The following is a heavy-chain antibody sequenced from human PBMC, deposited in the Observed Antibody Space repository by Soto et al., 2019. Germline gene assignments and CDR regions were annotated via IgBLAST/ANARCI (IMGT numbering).Heavy chain of an antibody. J-gene: IGHJ4*02. CDR1: GYTFTSYD. CDR3: ARELAVAGFDY. Sequence: QVQLVQSGAAVKKPGASVKVSCKASGYTFTSYDINWVRQATGLGLEWMGWINPNSGNTSYAQKFPGRVTMTMITSISTAYMELRSLRSEDTAVYYCARELAVAGFDYWGQGTLVTVSS. CDR2: INPNSGNT. D-gene: IGHD6-19*01. V-gene: IGHV1-8*01.